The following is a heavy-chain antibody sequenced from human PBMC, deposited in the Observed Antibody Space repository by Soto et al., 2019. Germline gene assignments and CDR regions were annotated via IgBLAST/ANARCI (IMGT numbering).Heavy chain of an antibody. CDR1: GFTFSNYW. CDR2: INTDGTTR. V-gene: IGHV3-74*01. D-gene: IGHD1-26*01. CDR3: VRTIYPVGVGGIGY. J-gene: IGHJ4*02. Sequence: GGSLRLSCTASGFTFSNYWIHWVRQVPGKGLVWVSRINTDGTTRDYADSVKDRFTISRDNAQSTVYLQMSGLRAEDTSMYYCVRTIYPVGVGGIGYWGQGTLVTVSS.